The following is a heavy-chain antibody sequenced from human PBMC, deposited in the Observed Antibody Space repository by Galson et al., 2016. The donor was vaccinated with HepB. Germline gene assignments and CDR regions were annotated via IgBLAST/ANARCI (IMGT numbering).Heavy chain of an antibody. D-gene: IGHD3-10*01. CDR3: ARAQGDTSGDDGHFDY. Sequence: SLRLSCAASGFTFRSYTMNWVRQAPGRGLEWVSSISPSSRYKHWAGSLEGRFAISRDNARNSVFLHLNSLRAEDTAVYFCARAQGDTSGDDGHFDYWGQGTRGTV. CDR1: GFTFRSYT. V-gene: IGHV3-21*01. CDR2: ISPSSRYK. J-gene: IGHJ4*02.